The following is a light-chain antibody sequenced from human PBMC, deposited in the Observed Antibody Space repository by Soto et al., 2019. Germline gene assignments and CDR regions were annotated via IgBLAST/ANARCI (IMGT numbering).Light chain of an antibody. V-gene: IGKV3-11*01. CDR2: DAS. Sequence: ELVLTQSPATVSLSPGERATLSCRASQSVSTFLAWYQQKPGQAPRLLIYDASNRATGIPARFSGSGSGTDFILTISSLEPEDFAVYYGQQRSNWPLTFGGGTKVEIK. CDR3: QQRSNWPLT. J-gene: IGKJ4*01. CDR1: QSVSTF.